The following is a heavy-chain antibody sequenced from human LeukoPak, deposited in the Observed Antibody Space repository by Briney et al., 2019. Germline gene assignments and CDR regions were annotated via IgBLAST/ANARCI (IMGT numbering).Heavy chain of an antibody. CDR2: ISGSGGST. D-gene: IGHD6-19*01. CDR1: GFTFSSYA. J-gene: IGHJ4*02. V-gene: IGHV3-23*01. Sequence: PGGSLRLSCAASGFTFSSYAMNWVRQAPGKGLEWVSTISGSGGSTYYADSVKGRFTISRDNSKNTLYLQMNSLRAEDTAVYYCAKARYSSGWYVFDYWGQGALVTVSS. CDR3: AKARYSSGWYVFDY.